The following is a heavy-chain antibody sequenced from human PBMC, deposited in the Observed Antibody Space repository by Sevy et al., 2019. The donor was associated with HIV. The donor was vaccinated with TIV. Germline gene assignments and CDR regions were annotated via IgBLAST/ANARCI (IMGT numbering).Heavy chain of an antibody. J-gene: IGHJ4*02. CDR2: IKSKSDGGTT. V-gene: IGHV3-15*01. CDR1: GFTFNNVW. CDR3: ARDLPPSATTVAHFDC. Sequence: GGSLRLSCAASGFTFNNVWMSWVRQAPGKGLEWVAHIKSKSDGGTTDYAAPVRGRFTISRDDSKNTLYLQMNSLKTEDTAVYYCARDLPPSATTVAHFDCWGQGTLVTVSS. D-gene: IGHD4-17*01.